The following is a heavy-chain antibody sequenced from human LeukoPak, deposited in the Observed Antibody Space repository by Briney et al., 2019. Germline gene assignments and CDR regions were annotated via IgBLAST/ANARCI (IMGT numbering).Heavy chain of an antibody. CDR1: GYTLTELS. D-gene: IGHD6-13*01. V-gene: IGHV1-24*01. CDR3: ARGVRDSSSWSKDGY. Sequence: GASVKVSCKVSGYTLTELSMHWVRQAPGKGLEWMGGFDPEDGETIYAQKFQGRVTMTEDTSTDTAYMELSSLRSEDTAVYYCARGVRDSSSWSKDGYWGQGTLVTVSS. CDR2: FDPEDGET. J-gene: IGHJ4*02.